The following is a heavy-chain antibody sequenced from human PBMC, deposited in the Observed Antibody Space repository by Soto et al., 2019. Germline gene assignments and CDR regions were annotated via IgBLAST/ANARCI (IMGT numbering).Heavy chain of an antibody. CDR2: TYYRSKWYN. CDR1: GDSVSSNSVA. D-gene: IGHD3-3*01. J-gene: IGHJ3*02. CDR3: ARGRFNAFGI. V-gene: IGHV6-1*01. Sequence: SQTLSPTCAISGDSVSSNSVAWNWIRQSPSRGLEWLGRTYYRSKWYNDYGVTVKGRITINPDTSKNQFSLQLDSVTPEDTAVYYCARGRFNAFGIWGQGTMVTVSS.